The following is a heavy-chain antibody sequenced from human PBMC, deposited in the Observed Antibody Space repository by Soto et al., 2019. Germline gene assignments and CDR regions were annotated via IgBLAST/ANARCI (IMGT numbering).Heavy chain of an antibody. CDR2: IYPGDSDT. CDR1: GYSFTSYW. CDR3: ARQVVPAARAYNWFDP. J-gene: IGHJ5*02. D-gene: IGHD2-2*01. V-gene: IGHV5-51*01. Sequence: EVQLVQSGAEVKKPGESLKISCKGSGYSFTSYWIGWVRQMPGKGLEWMGIIYPGDSDTRYSPSFQGQVTISADKSISTAYLQWSSLKASDTAMYYCARQVVPAARAYNWFDPWGQGTLVTVSS.